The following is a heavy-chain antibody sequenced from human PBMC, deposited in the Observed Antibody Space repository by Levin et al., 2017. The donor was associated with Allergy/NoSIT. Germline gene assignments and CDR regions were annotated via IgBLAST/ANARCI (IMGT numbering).Heavy chain of an antibody. CDR3: ARGGGYSGSETFDY. J-gene: IGHJ4*02. Sequence: SETLSLTCTVSGGSLTSGDYYWSWIRQPPGKGLEWIGYLYYSGNTYYNPSLKSRVTILVDTSKSHFSLKLTSVTAADTAVYYCARGGGYSGSETFDYWGQGTLVTVSS. V-gene: IGHV4-30-4*01. CDR1: GGSLTSGDYY. CDR2: LYYSGNT. D-gene: IGHD5-12*01.